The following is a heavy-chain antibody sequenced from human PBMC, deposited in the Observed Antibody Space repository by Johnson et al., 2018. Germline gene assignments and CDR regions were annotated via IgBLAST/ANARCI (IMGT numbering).Heavy chain of an antibody. J-gene: IGHJ1*01. D-gene: IGHD1-7*01. CDR2: INSDGSST. CDR1: GFTFSSYW. Sequence: VQLQESGGGLVQPGGSLRLSCAASGFTFSSYWMHWVRQAPGKGLVWVSGINSDGSSTSYADSVKGRFTISRDNAKDTLYLQMNSLRAGDTAVYYCAGARMPYWDYLEYFQHCGQGTLVTVSS. V-gene: IGHV3-74*01. CDR3: AGARMPYWDYLEYFQH.